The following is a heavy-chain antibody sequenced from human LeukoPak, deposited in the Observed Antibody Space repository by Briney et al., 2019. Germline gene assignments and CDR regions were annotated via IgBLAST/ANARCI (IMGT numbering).Heavy chain of an antibody. CDR3: ARGLAVTARGSFDI. CDR2: IKQDESEK. D-gene: IGHD6-19*01. J-gene: IGHJ3*02. Sequence: IKQDESEKYYVDSVKGRFTISRDNAKNSLYLQMNSLRAEDTAVYYCARGLAVTARGSFDIWGQGTMVTVSS. V-gene: IGHV3-7*03.